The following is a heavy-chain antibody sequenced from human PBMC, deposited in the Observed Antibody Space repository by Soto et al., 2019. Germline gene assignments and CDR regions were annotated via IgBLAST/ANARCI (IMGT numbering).Heavy chain of an antibody. J-gene: IGHJ6*02. CDR3: AKGGDYVYYYSYGLDV. CDR2: ISSSGDAT. D-gene: IGHD4-17*01. Sequence: GGSLRLSCVASGFTFTSYGMSWVRQAPGKGLEWVSAISSSGDATNYTDSVKGRFTISRDTSKKTLYLQMNSLRAEDTALYYCAKGGDYVYYYSYGLDVWGQGTTVTVSS. V-gene: IGHV3-23*01. CDR1: GFTFTSYG.